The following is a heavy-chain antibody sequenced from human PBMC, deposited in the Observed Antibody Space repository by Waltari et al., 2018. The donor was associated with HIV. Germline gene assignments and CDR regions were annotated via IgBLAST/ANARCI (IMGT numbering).Heavy chain of an antibody. V-gene: IGHV6-1*01. J-gene: IGHJ2*01. CDR2: TYHRSKWYN. Sequence: QVQLQQSGPGLVKPSQTLSLTCAISGDSVSSNSAAWNWIRQSPSRGLEWLGRTYHRSKWYNDYAVSGKSRITSSPGTSKNQFSRQLNSVTPEDTAVYYCARGRYCSGGSCYGWYFDLWGRGTLVTVSS. CDR1: GDSVSSNSAA. CDR3: ARGRYCSGGSCYGWYFDL. D-gene: IGHD2-15*01.